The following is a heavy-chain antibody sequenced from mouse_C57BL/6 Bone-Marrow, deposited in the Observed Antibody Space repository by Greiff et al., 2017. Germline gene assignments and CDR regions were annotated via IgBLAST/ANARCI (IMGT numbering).Heavy chain of an antibody. CDR1: GYTFTSYG. J-gene: IGHJ4*01. CDR3: AREGYYGNYAMDY. Sequence: QVQLQQSGAELARPGASVKLSCKASGYTFTSYGISWVKQRTGQGLEWIGEIFPRSGNTSYNEKFKGKATLTADKSSSTAYMELRSLTSEDSAVYVCAREGYYGNYAMDYWGQGTSVTVSS. D-gene: IGHD1-1*01. CDR2: IFPRSGNT. V-gene: IGHV1-81*01.